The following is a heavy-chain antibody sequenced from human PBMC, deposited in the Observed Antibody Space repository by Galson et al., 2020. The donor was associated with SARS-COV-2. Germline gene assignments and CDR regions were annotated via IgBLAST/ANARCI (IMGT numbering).Heavy chain of an antibody. J-gene: IGHJ4*02. CDR1: SGSISNYY. Sequence: SETLSLTCTVSSGSISNYYWSWIRQSPGKGLEWSGYIFYSGSTNYNPSLQSRVTISLDTSKNQFSLKLNSVTAADTAVYYCARGPTRYYFDYWGQETLVTVSS. CDR3: ARGPTRYYFDY. V-gene: IGHV4-59*01. CDR2: IFYSGST.